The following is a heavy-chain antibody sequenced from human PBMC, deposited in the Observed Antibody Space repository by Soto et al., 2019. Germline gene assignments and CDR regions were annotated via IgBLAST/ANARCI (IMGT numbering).Heavy chain of an antibody. D-gene: IGHD6-13*01. CDR1: GYTFTSDG. CDR3: ARDRRGDIAAASI. V-gene: IGHV1-18*04. Sequence: ASVKVSCKASGYTFTSDGISWVRQSPGQGLEWMGWISAYNGNTNYAQKLQGRVTMPTDTSTSTAYMELRSLRSDDTAVYYSARDRRGDIAAASIWGQGTLVTVSS. CDR2: ISAYNGNT. J-gene: IGHJ4*02.